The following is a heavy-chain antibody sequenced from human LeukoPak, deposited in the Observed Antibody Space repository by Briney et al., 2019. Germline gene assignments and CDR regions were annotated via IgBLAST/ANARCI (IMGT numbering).Heavy chain of an antibody. CDR1: GFTFSSSG. Sequence: PGGSLRLSCAASGFTFSSSGLHWVRQAPGKGLEWVSVIYSDGSTYYADSVKGRFTISRDTSKNTLYVQMNSLRAEDTAVYFCARGAHTLSYYFDYWGQGTLVTVSS. CDR2: IYSDGST. CDR3: ARGAHTLSYYFDY. D-gene: IGHD3-10*01. V-gene: IGHV3-66*01. J-gene: IGHJ4*02.